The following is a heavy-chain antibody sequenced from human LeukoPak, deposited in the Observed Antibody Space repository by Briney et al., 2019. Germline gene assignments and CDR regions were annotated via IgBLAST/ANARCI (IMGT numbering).Heavy chain of an antibody. D-gene: IGHD6-13*01. J-gene: IGHJ4*02. Sequence: SQTLSLTCTVSGGSVSSGGYYWSWIRQHPGKGLEWIGYIYYSGSTYYNPSLKSRVTISVDTSKNQFSLKLSSVTAADTAVYYCGRDIVPAAGTIWGALDYWGQGTLVTVSS. CDR1: GGSVSSGGYY. CDR2: IYYSGST. V-gene: IGHV4-31*03. CDR3: GRDIVPAAGTIWGALDY.